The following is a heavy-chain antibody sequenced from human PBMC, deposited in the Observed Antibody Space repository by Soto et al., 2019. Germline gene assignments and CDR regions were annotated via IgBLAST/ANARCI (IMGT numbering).Heavy chain of an antibody. CDR1: GFTFTNYA. J-gene: IGHJ4*02. CDR2: VIGAGVDT. CDR3: AKATRGHCLGGQWCDFDF. Sequence: EVQLLESGGGLVQPGGSLRLSCAASGFTFTNYAMNWVRHSPGKGLEWVASVIGAGVDTYHADYVKGRFTISRDNSRNTMYMERNRVGAADTAMYHCAKATRGHCLGGQWCDFDFWGQGTLVTVS. D-gene: IGHD2-15*01. V-gene: IGHV3-23*01.